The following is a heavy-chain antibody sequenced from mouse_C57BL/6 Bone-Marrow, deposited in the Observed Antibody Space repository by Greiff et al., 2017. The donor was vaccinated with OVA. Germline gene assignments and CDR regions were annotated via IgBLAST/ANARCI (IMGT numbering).Heavy chain of an antibody. J-gene: IGHJ2*01. D-gene: IGHD1-1*01. CDR1: GYTFTSYW. Sequence: QVQLQQPGAELVKPGASVKLSCKASGYTFTSYWMHWVKQRPGQGLEWIGMIHPNSGSTNYNEKFKSKATLTVDKSSSTAYIQLSSLTSEDSAVYDCARTTVVATGDFDYWGQGTTLTVSS. CDR2: IHPNSGST. CDR3: ARTTVVATGDFDY. V-gene: IGHV1-64*01.